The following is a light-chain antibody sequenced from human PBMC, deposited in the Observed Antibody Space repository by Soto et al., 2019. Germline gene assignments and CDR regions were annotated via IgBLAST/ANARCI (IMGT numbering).Light chain of an antibody. CDR2: GAS. CDR1: QSVNLN. V-gene: IGKV3-15*01. J-gene: IGKJ3*01. CDR3: HQYNSWPRGT. Sequence: MTQSPSTLSASVGDRVTITCRASQSVNLNLAWYQQKPGQPPRLLLYGASTRATGIPVRFRGSGSGTEFTLTISSLQSEDSAVYYCHQYNSWPRGTFGPGNKVEIK.